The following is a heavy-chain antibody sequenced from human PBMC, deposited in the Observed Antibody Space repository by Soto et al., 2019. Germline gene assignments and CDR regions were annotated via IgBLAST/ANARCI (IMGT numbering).Heavy chain of an antibody. CDR2: ISWHSGRI. CDR3: ARGHYDSSGYTYYNGLDV. V-gene: IGHV3-9*01. CDR1: GFTFDDFA. J-gene: IGHJ6*02. D-gene: IGHD3-22*01. Sequence: EAQLMESGGGFVQPGTSLRLSCVASGFTFDDFAMHWVRQVPGKGLEWVSGISWHSGRIGYADSVKGRFTVSRDNARNSLYLQMNSPRAEDTALYYCARGHYDSSGYTYYNGLDVWGQGTTVTVSS.